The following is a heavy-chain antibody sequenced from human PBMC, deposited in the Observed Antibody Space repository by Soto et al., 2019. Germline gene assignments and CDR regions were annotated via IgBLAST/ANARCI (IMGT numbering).Heavy chain of an antibody. Sequence: ASVKVSCKAAGYTFTSYGISWVRQAPGQGLEWMGWISAYNGNTNYAQKLQGRVTMTTDTSTSTAYMELRSLRSDDTAVYYCAREDYGDYIFDYWGQGTLVTVSS. CDR1: GYTFTSYG. CDR2: ISAYNGNT. V-gene: IGHV1-18*01. J-gene: IGHJ4*02. CDR3: AREDYGDYIFDY. D-gene: IGHD4-17*01.